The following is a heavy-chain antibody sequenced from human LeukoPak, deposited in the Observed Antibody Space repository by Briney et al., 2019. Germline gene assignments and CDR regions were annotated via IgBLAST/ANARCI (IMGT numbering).Heavy chain of an antibody. D-gene: IGHD6-13*01. V-gene: IGHV3-30*18. CDR2: IADDGRDK. CDR1: GFTFSSYA. Sequence: GGSLRLSCAASGFTFSSYAMSWVRQAPGKGLEWVAVIADDGRDKHHADSVKGRFTISRDNSKNTLHLQMNSLRAEDTAVYYCAKDSALSAASYYFDYWGQGTLVTVSS. J-gene: IGHJ4*02. CDR3: AKDSALSAASYYFDY.